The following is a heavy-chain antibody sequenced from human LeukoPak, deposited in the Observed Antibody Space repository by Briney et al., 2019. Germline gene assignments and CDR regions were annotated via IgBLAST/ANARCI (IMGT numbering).Heavy chain of an antibody. Sequence: SGGSLRLSCAASGFTFSSYGMHWVRQAPGKGLEWVAVISYDGSNKYYADSVKGRFTISRDNSKNTLYLQMNSLRAEDTAVYYCAKEMQLWLGRDAILESYGMDVWGQGTTVTVSS. V-gene: IGHV3-30*18. CDR2: ISYDGSNK. J-gene: IGHJ6*02. CDR3: AKEMQLWLGRDAILESYGMDV. CDR1: GFTFSSYG. D-gene: IGHD5-18*01.